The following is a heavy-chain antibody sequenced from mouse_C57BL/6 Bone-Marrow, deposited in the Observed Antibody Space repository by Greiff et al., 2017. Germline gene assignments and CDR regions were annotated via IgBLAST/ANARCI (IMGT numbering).Heavy chain of an antibody. Sequence: QVQLKQPGPELVKPGASVKLSCKASGYTFTSYWMHWVKQRPGQGLEWIGNINPSNGGTNYNEKFKSKATLTVDKSSSTAYMQLSSLTSEDSAVYYCARGYSNRFRAWFAYWGQGTLVTVSA. D-gene: IGHD2-5*01. CDR1: GYTFTSYW. V-gene: IGHV1-53*01. CDR3: ARGYSNRFRAWFAY. J-gene: IGHJ3*01. CDR2: INPSNGGT.